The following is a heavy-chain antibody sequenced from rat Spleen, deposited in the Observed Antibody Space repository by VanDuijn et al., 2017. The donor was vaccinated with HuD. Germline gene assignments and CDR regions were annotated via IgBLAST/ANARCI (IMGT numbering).Heavy chain of an antibody. V-gene: IGHV5-25*01. CDR2: ISPSGGST. Sequence: EVQLVESGGGLVQPGRSLKLSCAASGFTFSNYDMAWVRQAPTKGLEWVASISPSGGSTYYRDSVKGRFTVSKDNAKSTLYLQMDSLRSEDTATYYCARQDYGGYTFDYWGQGVMVTVSS. J-gene: IGHJ2*01. D-gene: IGHD1-11*01. CDR1: GFTFSNYD. CDR3: ARQDYGGYTFDY.